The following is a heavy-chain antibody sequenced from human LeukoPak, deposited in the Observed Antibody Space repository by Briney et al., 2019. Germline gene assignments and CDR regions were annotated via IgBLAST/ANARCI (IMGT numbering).Heavy chain of an antibody. CDR3: ARGADSSGYYSIFHFDY. D-gene: IGHD3-22*01. Sequence: PSETLSLTCTVSGGSISSYYWNWIRQPPGKGLEWIGYIYYSGSTNYNPSLKSRVTISVDTSKNQFSLKLSSVTAADTAVYYCARGADSSGYYSIFHFDYWGQGTLVTASS. CDR1: GGSISSYY. J-gene: IGHJ4*02. CDR2: IYYSGST. V-gene: IGHV4-59*01.